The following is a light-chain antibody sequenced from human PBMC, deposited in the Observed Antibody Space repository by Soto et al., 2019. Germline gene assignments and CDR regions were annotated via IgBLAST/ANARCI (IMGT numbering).Light chain of an antibody. J-gene: IGKJ1*01. CDR2: GAS. CDR3: QQYVSSVT. Sequence: EIVLTQSPGFLSLSPGERATLSCRASSSVDSSFFAWYQQKPGQAPRLLIYGASKRATGIPDRFSGSGSGTDFTLTISRLEPEDFAVYYCQQYVSSVTFGQGTKVEIK. V-gene: IGKV3-20*01. CDR1: SSVDSSF.